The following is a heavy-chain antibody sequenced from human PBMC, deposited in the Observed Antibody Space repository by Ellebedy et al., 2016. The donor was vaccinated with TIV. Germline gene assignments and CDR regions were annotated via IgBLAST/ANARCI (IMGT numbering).Heavy chain of an antibody. V-gene: IGHV1-69*04. J-gene: IGHJ4*02. CDR3: ARGRDY. CDR1: GGTFSNYA. Sequence: AASVKVSCKASGGTFSNYAINWVRQAPGQGLEWMGRIIPILGITDYTQNFQGRVTFTADKSTSTAYMELSSLRSEDTAVYYCARGRDYWGQGTLVTVSS. CDR2: IIPILGIT.